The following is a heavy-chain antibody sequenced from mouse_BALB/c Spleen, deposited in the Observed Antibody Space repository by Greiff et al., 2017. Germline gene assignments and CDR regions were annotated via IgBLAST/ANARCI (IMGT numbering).Heavy chain of an antibody. CDR2: IYPGDGDT. CDR1: GYAFSSSW. V-gene: IGHV1-82*01. D-gene: IGHD1-2*01. J-gene: IGHJ4*01. Sequence: QVQLQQSGPELVKPGASVKISCKASGYAFSSSWMNWVKQRPGQGLEWIGRIYPGDGDTNYNGKFKGKATLTADKSSSTAYMQLSSLTSVDSAVYFCARDGYGHGAMDYWGQGTSVTVSS. CDR3: ARDGYGHGAMDY.